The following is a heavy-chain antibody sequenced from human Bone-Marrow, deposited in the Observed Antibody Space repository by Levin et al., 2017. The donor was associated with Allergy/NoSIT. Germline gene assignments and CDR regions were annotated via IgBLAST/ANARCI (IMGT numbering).Heavy chain of an antibody. CDR3: AKDSGYSSGWYAFHI. CDR1: GFTFSSSA. J-gene: IGHJ3*02. CDR2: ISGNGAST. D-gene: IGHD6-19*01. V-gene: IGHV3-23*01. Sequence: GGSLRLSCAASGFTFSSSAMSWVRQAPGKGLEWVSAISGNGASTYYADSVKGRFTISRDISKSTLYLQMNSLRAEDTAVYYCAKDSGYSSGWYAFHIWGQGTTVTVSS.